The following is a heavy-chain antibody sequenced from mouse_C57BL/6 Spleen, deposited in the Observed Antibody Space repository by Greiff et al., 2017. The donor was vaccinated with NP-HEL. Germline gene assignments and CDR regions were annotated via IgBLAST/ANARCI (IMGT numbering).Heavy chain of an antibody. CDR3: ARERDGYYGYFDV. CDR2: ITYDGSST. D-gene: IGHD2-3*01. CDR1: GFTFSDYY. J-gene: IGHJ1*03. V-gene: IGHV5-16*01. Sequence: EVMLVESEGGLVQPGRSMKLSCTASGFTFSDYYMAWVRQVPEKGLEWVANITYDGSSTYYLDSLKSRFIISRDNAKNILYLQMSSLKSEDTATYYCARERDGYYGYFDVWGTGTTVTVSS.